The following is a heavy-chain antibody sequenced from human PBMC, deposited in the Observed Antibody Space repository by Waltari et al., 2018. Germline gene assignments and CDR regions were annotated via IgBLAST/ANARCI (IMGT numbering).Heavy chain of an antibody. J-gene: IGHJ4*02. CDR1: GFTFSSYW. CDR3: ARGASVRGDY. Sequence: EVQLVESGGGLVQPGGSLRLSCAASGFTFSSYWMHWVRQVPGKGLVWVSRMNSDGSSTSYADSVKGRCTSSRYNAKNTLYLQMNSLRAEDTAVYYCARGASVRGDYWGQGTLVTVSS. V-gene: IGHV3-74*01. D-gene: IGHD3-10*01. CDR2: MNSDGSST.